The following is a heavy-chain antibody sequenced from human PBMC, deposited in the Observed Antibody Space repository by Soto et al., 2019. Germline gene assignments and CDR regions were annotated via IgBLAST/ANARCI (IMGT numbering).Heavy chain of an antibody. D-gene: IGHD3-16*01. CDR3: VKGGWLDD. V-gene: IGHV3-30*18. J-gene: IGHJ5*02. CDR1: GFTFSNYG. CDR2: ISYDGSNE. Sequence: PGGSLRLSCAASGFTFSNYGMHWVRQAPGEGLEWVALISYDGSNEYYADSVKGRFSISRDNSKNTLYLQLNNLRAEDTSVYYCVKGGWLDDWGQGTVVTVSS.